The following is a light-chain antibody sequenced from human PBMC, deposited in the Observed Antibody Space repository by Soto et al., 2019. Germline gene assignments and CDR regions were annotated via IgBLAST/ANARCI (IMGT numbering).Light chain of an antibody. CDR3: QQYYSTPQT. Sequence: DIVMTQSPDSLAVSLGERATINCKSSQSVLYSSNNKNYLAWYQQKPGQPPKLLIYWASTRESGVPDRFSGSGSGTDYTLTHSSLQAEDVAVYYCQQYYSTPQTFGQGTKVEIK. J-gene: IGKJ1*01. CDR2: WAS. CDR1: QSVLYSSNNKNY. V-gene: IGKV4-1*01.